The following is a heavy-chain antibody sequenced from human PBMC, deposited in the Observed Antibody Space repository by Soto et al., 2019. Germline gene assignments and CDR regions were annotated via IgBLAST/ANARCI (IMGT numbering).Heavy chain of an antibody. CDR3: ARGGYIVAKFDP. V-gene: IGHV4-59*08. CDR2: IYYSWST. CDR1: CHSIRSYY. Sequence: ADTLSLTCTVPCHSIRSYYLSWIRQPPGKGLEWIGYIYYSWSTNYNPSLKSRVTISVDTSKNQFSLKLSSVTAADTAVYYCARGGYIVAKFDPWGQGTLVTVS. D-gene: IGHD2-15*01. J-gene: IGHJ5*02.